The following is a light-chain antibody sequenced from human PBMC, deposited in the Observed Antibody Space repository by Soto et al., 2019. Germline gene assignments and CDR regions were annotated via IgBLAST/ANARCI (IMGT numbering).Light chain of an antibody. CDR1: SSNIGSHF. J-gene: IGLJ3*02. V-gene: IGLV1-47*01. Sequence: SVLTQPPSASGTPGQSLTISCSVSSSNIGSHFVYWYQHRPGTAPKLLIFRDGQRPSGVPARFFGSKSGTSASLAITGLRSEDEADYYCAVWDQSLTGWVFGGGTK. CDR3: AVWDQSLTGWV. CDR2: RDG.